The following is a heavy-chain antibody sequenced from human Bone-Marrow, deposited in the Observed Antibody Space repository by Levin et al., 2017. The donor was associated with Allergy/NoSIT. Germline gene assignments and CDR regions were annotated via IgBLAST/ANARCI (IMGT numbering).Heavy chain of an antibody. V-gene: IGHV4-59*01. CDR2: MYYSGNT. J-gene: IGHJ6*02. CDR1: FFSLLLSS. Sequence: SETLSLTFPFSFFSLLLSSFLFLLPPPVKGLEWIGCMYYSGNTKYNPSLKSRVTISLDTSKNQFSLKLSSVTAADTAVYYCARDRVILGDTNYDYGMDGWGQGTTVTVSS. D-gene: IGHD1-26*01. CDR3: ARDRVILGDTNYDYGMDG.